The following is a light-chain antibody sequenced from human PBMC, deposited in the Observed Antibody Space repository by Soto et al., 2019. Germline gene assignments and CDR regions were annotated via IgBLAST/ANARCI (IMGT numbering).Light chain of an antibody. Sequence: QPVLTQSPSASASLGASVKLTCTLSSGHNSYAIAWHQQQPEKGPRYLMKLNDDGSHIKGDGIPDRFSGSSSGAERYLIISSLQSEDEADYYCQTWGTGIQVFGTGTKLTVL. CDR1: SGHNSYA. J-gene: IGLJ1*01. V-gene: IGLV4-69*01. CDR2: LNDDGSH. CDR3: QTWGTGIQV.